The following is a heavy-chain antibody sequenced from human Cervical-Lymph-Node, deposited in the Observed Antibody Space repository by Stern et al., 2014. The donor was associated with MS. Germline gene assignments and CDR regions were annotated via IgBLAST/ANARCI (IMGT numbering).Heavy chain of an antibody. CDR3: ASHTVAQRSEAFDI. J-gene: IGHJ3*02. CDR2: IYPGDSDT. V-gene: IGHV5-51*01. Sequence: VQLVQSGAEVKKPGESLKISCKGSGYRFTNYWIGWVRQMPGKGLEWMGIIYPGDSDTRYSPSFHGQVSMSADKSINTAYLQWSSLKASDTAMYYCASHTVAQRSEAFDIWGQGTMVTVSS. D-gene: IGHD4-23*01. CDR1: GYRFTNYW.